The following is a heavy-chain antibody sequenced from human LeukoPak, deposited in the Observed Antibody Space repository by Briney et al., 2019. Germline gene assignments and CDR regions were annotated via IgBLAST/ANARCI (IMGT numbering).Heavy chain of an antibody. V-gene: IGHV3-23*01. CDR2: ISDNGGST. D-gene: IGHD1-26*01. Sequence: SGGSLRLSCAASGFIFSNYAMTWVRQAPGKGLEWVSGISDNGGSTYYADSVKGRFTISRDNSKNTLYLQMNSLRAEDTAVYYRATDLVGPTRGPFDYWGQGTLVTVSS. J-gene: IGHJ4*02. CDR1: GFIFSNYA. CDR3: ATDLVGPTRGPFDY.